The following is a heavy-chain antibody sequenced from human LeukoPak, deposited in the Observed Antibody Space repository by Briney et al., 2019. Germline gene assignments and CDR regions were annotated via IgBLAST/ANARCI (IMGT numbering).Heavy chain of an antibody. Sequence: GGSLRLSCAASGFTFDDHAMSWVRQAPGKGLEWVSGINWNGGSTGYADSVKGRFTISRDNSKNTLYLQMNSLRAEDTAVYYCAAAGTGDYWGQGTLVTVSS. CDR3: AAAGTGDY. CDR1: GFTFDDHA. J-gene: IGHJ4*02. D-gene: IGHD6-13*01. CDR2: INWNGGST. V-gene: IGHV3-20*04.